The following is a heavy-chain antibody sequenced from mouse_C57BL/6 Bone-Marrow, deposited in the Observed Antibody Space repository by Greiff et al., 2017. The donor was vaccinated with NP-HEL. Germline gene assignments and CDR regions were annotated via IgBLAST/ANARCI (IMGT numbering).Heavy chain of an antibody. CDR1: GYTFTSYW. V-gene: IGHV1-55*01. Sequence: VQLQQPGAELVKPGASVNMSCKASGYTFTSYWITWVKQRPGQGLEWIGDIYPGSGSTNYNEKFKSKATLTVDTSSSTAYMQLSSLTSEDSAVYYCARYGSEYYYAMDYWGQGTSVTVSS. CDR2: IYPGSGST. CDR3: ARYGSEYYYAMDY. J-gene: IGHJ4*01. D-gene: IGHD1-1*01.